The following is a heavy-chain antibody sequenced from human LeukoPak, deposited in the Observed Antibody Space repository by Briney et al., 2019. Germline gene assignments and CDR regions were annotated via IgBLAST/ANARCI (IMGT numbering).Heavy chain of an antibody. CDR1: GYTFTGYY. CDR2: INPNSGGT. V-gene: IGHV1-2*02. J-gene: IGHJ6*02. D-gene: IGHD5-12*01. Sequence: ASVKVSCKASGYTFTGYYMHWVRQAPGQGLEWMGWINPNSGGTNYAQKFQGRVTITRNTSISTAYMELSSLRSEDTAVYYCARDPGYSGYGHYYYYGMDVWGQGTTVTVSS. CDR3: ARDPGYSGYGHYYYYGMDV.